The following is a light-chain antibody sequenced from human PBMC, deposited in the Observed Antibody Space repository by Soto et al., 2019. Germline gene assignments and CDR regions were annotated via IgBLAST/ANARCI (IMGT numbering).Light chain of an antibody. Sequence: DIQMTQSPSTLSASIGDRVTITCRASQSIGRWLAWYQQKPGKAPKFLMYEASTLECGVPSRFSGSGSGTEFTLTICSLQPDDFATYYCQQYHSYPTWTFGQGTKVEIK. CDR2: EAS. CDR3: QQYHSYPTWT. V-gene: IGKV1-5*03. CDR1: QSIGRW. J-gene: IGKJ1*01.